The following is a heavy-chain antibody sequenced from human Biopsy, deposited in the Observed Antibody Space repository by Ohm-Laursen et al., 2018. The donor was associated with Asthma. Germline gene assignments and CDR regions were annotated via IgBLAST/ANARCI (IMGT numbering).Heavy chain of an antibody. CDR3: ARTYYDFLPGQVNDAFDI. D-gene: IGHD3-9*01. CDR2: INAGNGNT. CDR1: GYTFISYA. J-gene: IGHJ3*02. Sequence: ASVKVSCKASGYTFISYAIHWVRQAPGQRLEWMGWINAGNGNTKYSQKFQGRVTITRDTSASTAYMLLSSLRSEDTAVYYCARTYYDFLPGQVNDAFDIWGQGKMVTASS. V-gene: IGHV1-3*01.